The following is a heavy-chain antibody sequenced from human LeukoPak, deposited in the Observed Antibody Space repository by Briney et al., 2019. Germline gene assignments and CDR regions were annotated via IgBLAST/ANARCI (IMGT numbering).Heavy chain of an antibody. Sequence: ASVKVSCNASGYTFTNSYIHWVRQAPGQVLEWMGLINPDGGNTNYAQNFQGRVTLTRDTSTSTVYMELSSLRSEDTAIYYCARIRDGYNDAYDIWGQGTVVTVPS. J-gene: IGHJ3*02. CDR1: GYTFTNSY. CDR3: ARIRDGYNDAYDI. V-gene: IGHV1-46*01. CDR2: INPDGGNT. D-gene: IGHD5-24*01.